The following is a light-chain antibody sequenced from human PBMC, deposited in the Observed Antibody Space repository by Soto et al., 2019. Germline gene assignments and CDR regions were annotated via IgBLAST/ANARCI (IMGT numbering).Light chain of an antibody. CDR2: AAS. Sequence: DIQMTQSPSSLSASVGDRVTITCRASESISTFLNWYQQKPGKAPNLLVYAASGLQSGVPSRFSGSGSGTDFTLTISSLQAEDFATYYCQQSFKTPIAFGQGTRLEIK. CDR1: ESISTF. J-gene: IGKJ5*01. CDR3: QQSFKTPIA. V-gene: IGKV1-39*01.